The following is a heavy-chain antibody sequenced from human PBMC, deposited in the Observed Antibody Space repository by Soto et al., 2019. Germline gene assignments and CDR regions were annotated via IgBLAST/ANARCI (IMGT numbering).Heavy chain of an antibody. CDR3: AKVAGTSSRERAFDI. V-gene: IGHV3-23*01. CDR1: GFTFSNYG. J-gene: IGHJ3*02. D-gene: IGHD1-1*01. CDR2: ISGSGGST. Sequence: EVQLLESGGGLVQPGGSLRLSCAAPGFTFSNYGTSWVRQAPGRGLDWVSAISGSGGSTYYADSVKGRFTISRDNSKHTLHLQMSSLRAEDTAVYFCAKVAGTSSRERAFDIWGQGTMVTVS.